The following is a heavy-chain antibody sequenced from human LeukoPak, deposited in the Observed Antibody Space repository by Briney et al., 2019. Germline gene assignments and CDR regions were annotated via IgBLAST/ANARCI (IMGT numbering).Heavy chain of an antibody. V-gene: IGHV3-53*01. CDR1: GFTVSSNY. CDR3: AKDRGYSYGYDDAFDI. CDR2: IYSGGST. J-gene: IGHJ3*02. D-gene: IGHD5-18*01. Sequence: GGSLRLSCAASGFTVSSNYMSWVRQAPGKGLEWVSVIYSGGSTYYADSVKGRFTISRDNSKNTLYLQMNSLRAEDTAVYYCAKDRGYSYGYDDAFDIWGQGTMVTVSS.